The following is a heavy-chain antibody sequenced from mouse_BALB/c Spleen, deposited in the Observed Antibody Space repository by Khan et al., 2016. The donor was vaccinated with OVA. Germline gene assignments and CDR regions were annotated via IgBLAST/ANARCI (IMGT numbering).Heavy chain of an antibody. CDR3: PRHRAYYGPNPCIDY. J-gene: IGHJ2*01. D-gene: IGHD1-1*01. Sequence: VQLKESGGGLVRPGGSLKLSCAASGFSFSSYSMTWVRQTPEKRLEWVATISSGGSYTYYPASEKGRFTISRDNAKNTLYLQMSSLKSEDTAMYYCPRHRAYYGPNPCIDYWGQGTTLTVSS. V-gene: IGHV5-6-4*01. CDR1: GFSFSSYS. CDR2: ISSGGSYT.